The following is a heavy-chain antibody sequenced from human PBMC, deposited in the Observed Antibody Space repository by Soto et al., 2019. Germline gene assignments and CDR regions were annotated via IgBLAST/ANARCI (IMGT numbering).Heavy chain of an antibody. CDR1: GYTFRSYG. CDR3: ARDGDGPGRHYEY. D-gene: IGHD3-10*01. Sequence: ASVKVSCKASGYTFRSYGFSWVRQAPGQGLEWMGWIGPYTGVTNYAQKFQGRVTMTTDTSTTTAYLELRSLTSDDTAVYYCARDGDGPGRHYEYWGQGTLVTVSS. V-gene: IGHV1-18*01. J-gene: IGHJ4*02. CDR2: IGPYTGVT.